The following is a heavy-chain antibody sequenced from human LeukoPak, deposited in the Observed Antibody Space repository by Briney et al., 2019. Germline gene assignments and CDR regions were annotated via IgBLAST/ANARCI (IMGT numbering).Heavy chain of an antibody. J-gene: IGHJ3*02. CDR2: IIPIFGTA. D-gene: IGHD2-21*02. Sequence: ASVKVSCKASGGTFSSYAISWVRQAPGQGLEWMGGIIPIFGTANYAQKFQGRVTITADESTSTAYMELSGLRSEDTAVYYCARSRYAYCGGDCHGGAFDIWGQGTMVTVSS. CDR1: GGTFSSYA. CDR3: ARSRYAYCGGDCHGGAFDI. V-gene: IGHV1-69*13.